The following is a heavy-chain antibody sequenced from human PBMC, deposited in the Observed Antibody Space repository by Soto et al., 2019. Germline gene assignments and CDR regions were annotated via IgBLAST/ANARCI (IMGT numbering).Heavy chain of an antibody. V-gene: IGHV3-30*03. D-gene: IGHD3-9*01. CDR3: ARVLRYRCDY. CDR2: ISYDGSNK. Sequence: QVQLVESGGGVVQPGRSLRLSCAASGFNFNSYAMHWVRQAPGKGLECVAVISYDGSNKYYADSVKGRLTISRDNSKNTLYLQLNSLRAEDTAVFYCARVLRYRCDYWGQGTLVTVSS. J-gene: IGHJ4*02. CDR1: GFNFNSYA.